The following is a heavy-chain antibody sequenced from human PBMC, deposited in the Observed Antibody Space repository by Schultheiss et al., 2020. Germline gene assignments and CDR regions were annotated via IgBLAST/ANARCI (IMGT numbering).Heavy chain of an antibody. J-gene: IGHJ5*02. CDR3: ARHRITGTPPGWFDP. CDR1: GGSISSYY. D-gene: IGHD1-7*01. CDR2: INHSGST. Sequence: GSLRLSCTVSGGSISSYYWSWIRQPPGKGLEWIGEINHSGSTNYNPSLKSRVTISVDTSKNQFSLKLSSVTAADTAVYYCARHRITGTPPGWFDPWGQGTLVTVSS. V-gene: IGHV4-34*01.